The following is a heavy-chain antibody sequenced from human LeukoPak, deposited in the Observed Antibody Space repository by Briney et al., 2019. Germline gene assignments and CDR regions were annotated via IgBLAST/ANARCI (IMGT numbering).Heavy chain of an antibody. V-gene: IGHV3-48*04. CDR3: AELGITMIGGV. CDR2: ISSSGSTI. CDR1: GFTFSSYS. J-gene: IGHJ6*04. Sequence: GGSLRLPCAAYGFTFSSYSMNWVRQAPGKGLEWVSYISSSGSTIYYADSVKGRFTISRDNAKNSLYLQMNSLRAEDTAVYYCAELGITMIGGVWGKGTTVTISS. D-gene: IGHD3-10*02.